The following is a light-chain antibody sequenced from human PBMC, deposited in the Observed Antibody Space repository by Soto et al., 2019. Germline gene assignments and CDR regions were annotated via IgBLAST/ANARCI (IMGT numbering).Light chain of an antibody. Sequence: EIVFTQSPASLSLSPGERATLSCRASQSVDSYLVWYQQKPGQAPRLLIFGASNRATGIPARFSGSGSGTDFTLTINSLEPDDFAVYYCQQRDSWPITFGQGTRLEI. J-gene: IGKJ5*01. CDR1: QSVDSY. CDR2: GAS. CDR3: QQRDSWPIT. V-gene: IGKV3-11*01.